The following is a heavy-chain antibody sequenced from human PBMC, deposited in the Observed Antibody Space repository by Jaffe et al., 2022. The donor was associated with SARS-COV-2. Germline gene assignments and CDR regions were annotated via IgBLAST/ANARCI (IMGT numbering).Heavy chain of an antibody. CDR2: IFWDDDK. D-gene: IGHD2-2*02. CDR3: VHRGYCSSTSCYIGP. CDR1: GFSLTTSGVG. Sequence: QITLKESGPTLVKPTQTLTLTCTFSGFSLTTSGVGVGWIRQPPGKALEWLALIFWDDDKRYSPSLESRLTITKDTPKNQVVLTMTNMDPVDTATYYCVHRGYCSSTSCYIGPWGQGTLVTVSS. V-gene: IGHV2-5*02. J-gene: IGHJ5*02.